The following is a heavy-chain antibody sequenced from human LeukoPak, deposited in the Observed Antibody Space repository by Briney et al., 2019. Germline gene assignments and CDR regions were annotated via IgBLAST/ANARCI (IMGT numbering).Heavy chain of an antibody. CDR3: AKGDPYGSGSYPVDY. J-gene: IGHJ4*02. D-gene: IGHD3-10*01. CDR2: ISYDGSNK. V-gene: IGHV3-30-3*01. CDR1: GFTFSSYA. Sequence: PGRSLRLSCAASGFTFSSYAMHWVRQAPGKGLEWVAVISYDGSNKYYADSVKGRFTISRDNSKNTLYLQMNSLRAEDTAVYYCAKGDPYGSGSYPVDYWGQGTLVTVSS.